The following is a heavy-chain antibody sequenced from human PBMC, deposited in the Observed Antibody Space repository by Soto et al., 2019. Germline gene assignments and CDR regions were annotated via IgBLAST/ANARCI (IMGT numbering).Heavy chain of an antibody. Sequence: PSETLSLTCTVSGGSISSSSYYGGWIRQPPGKGLEWIGSIYYSGSTYYNPSLKSRVTISVDTSKNQFSLKLSSVTAADTAVYYCARHGGRRQQLGYYYYGMDVWGQGTTVTVSS. D-gene: IGHD6-13*01. CDR2: IYYSGST. V-gene: IGHV4-39*01. CDR3: ARHGGRRQQLGYYYYGMDV. CDR1: GGSISSSSYY. J-gene: IGHJ6*02.